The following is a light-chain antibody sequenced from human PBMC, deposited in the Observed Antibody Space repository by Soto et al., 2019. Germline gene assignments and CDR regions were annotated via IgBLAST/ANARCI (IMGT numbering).Light chain of an antibody. CDR1: ESVSSSY. J-gene: IGKJ1*01. CDR3: QQYGSSPPWT. V-gene: IGKV3-20*01. CDR2: GAS. Sequence: EIVLTQSPGTLSLSPGERATLSCRASESVSSSYLAWYQQKPGQAPRLLIFGASSMATGTPDRFSGSGSGTDFTLTISRLEPEDFAVYYCQQYGSSPPWTFGQGTKVDIK.